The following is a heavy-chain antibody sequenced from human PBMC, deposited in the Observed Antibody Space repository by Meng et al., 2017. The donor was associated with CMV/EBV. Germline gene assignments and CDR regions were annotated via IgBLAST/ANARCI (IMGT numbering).Heavy chain of an antibody. D-gene: IGHD6-19*01. J-gene: IGHJ4*02. CDR2: IYSGGST. Sequence: LSLTCAASGFTVSSNYMSWVRQAPGKGLEWVSVIYSGGSTYYADSVKGRFTISRDNSKNTLYLQMNSLRAEDTAVYYCASYLYSSGWYHDYWGQGTLVTVSS. CDR3: ASYLYSSGWYHDY. V-gene: IGHV3-53*01. CDR1: GFTVSSNY.